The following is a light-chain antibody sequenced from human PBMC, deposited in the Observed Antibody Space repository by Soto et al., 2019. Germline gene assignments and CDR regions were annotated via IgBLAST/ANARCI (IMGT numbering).Light chain of an antibody. CDR2: DAS. V-gene: IGKV3-11*01. CDR1: QSFSNY. CDR3: QQRSNWPIT. Sequence: EIVLTQSPATLSLSPGERATLSCRASQSFSNYLAWYQQKPGQAPRLLIHDASTRATGIPARFSGSGSGTDFTLTISSLEPEDFAVYYCQQRSNWPITYGQGTRLEIK. J-gene: IGKJ5*01.